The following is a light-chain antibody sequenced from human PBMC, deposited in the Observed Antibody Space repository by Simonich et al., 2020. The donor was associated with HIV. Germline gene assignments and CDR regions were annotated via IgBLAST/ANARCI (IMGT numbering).Light chain of an antibody. CDR2: DVN. CDR1: SSDVGGYKF. J-gene: IGLJ2*01. CDR3: SSYTGSTTLV. V-gene: IGLV2-14*03. Sequence: QSALTQPPSASGSPGQSVTISCTGTSSDVGGYKFVSWYQQHPGKAPKLMIYDVNTRPSGVSNRFSGSKSGNTASLTISGLQADDEADYYCSSYTGSTTLVFGGGTRLTVL.